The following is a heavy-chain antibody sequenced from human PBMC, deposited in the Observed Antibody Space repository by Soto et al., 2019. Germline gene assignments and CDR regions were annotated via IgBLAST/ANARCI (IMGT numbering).Heavy chain of an antibody. D-gene: IGHD2-21*01. J-gene: IGHJ4*02. CDR1: GFTFSSYA. Sequence: EVQLLESGGGLVQPGGSLRLSCAASGFTFSSYAMSWVRQAPGKGLEWVSAISGSGGSTYYADSVKGRFTISRDNSKNTLYLQMNSLRAEDTAVYYCAKDLSPGEGGSGDYFDSWGQGTLVTVSS. CDR3: AKDLSPGEGGSGDYFDS. V-gene: IGHV3-23*01. CDR2: ISGSGGST.